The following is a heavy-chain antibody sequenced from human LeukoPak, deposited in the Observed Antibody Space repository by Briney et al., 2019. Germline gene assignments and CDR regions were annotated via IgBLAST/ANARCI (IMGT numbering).Heavy chain of an antibody. CDR3: ARENSSSGWYLSDY. Sequence: GGSLRLSCAASGFTFSSYAMHWVRQAPGKGLEWVAVISYDGSNKYYADSVKGRFTISRDNSKNTLYLQMNSLRAEDTAVYYCARENSSSGWYLSDYWGQGTLVTVSS. D-gene: IGHD6-19*01. J-gene: IGHJ4*02. CDR2: ISYDGSNK. CDR1: GFTFSSYA. V-gene: IGHV3-30-3*01.